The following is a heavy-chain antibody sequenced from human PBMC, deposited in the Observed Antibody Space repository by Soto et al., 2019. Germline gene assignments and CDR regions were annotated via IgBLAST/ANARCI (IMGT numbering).Heavy chain of an antibody. Sequence: SETLSLTCTVSGGSISSYYWSWIRQPPGKGLEWIGYIYYSGSTNYNPSLKSRVTISVDTSKNQFSLKLSSVTAADTAVYYCARLQSSSGWFIFDYWGQGTLVTVSS. D-gene: IGHD6-19*01. CDR1: GGSISSYY. CDR2: IYYSGST. V-gene: IGHV4-59*08. CDR3: ARLQSSSGWFIFDY. J-gene: IGHJ4*02.